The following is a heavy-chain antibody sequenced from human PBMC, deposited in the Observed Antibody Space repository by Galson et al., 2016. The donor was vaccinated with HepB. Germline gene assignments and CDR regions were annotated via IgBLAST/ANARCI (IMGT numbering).Heavy chain of an antibody. CDR1: GYTFSDYG. CDR3: ARDAGGTTARPYYFDH. CDR2: ISIYNGNT. J-gene: IGHJ4*02. D-gene: IGHD2-2*01. Sequence: SVKVSCKASGYTFSDYGFNWVRQAPGQGLEWMGWISIYNGNTNYAQKVQGRVAMTTDTYTTTVYMELRSLTPDDTAVYFCARDAGGTTARPYYFDHWGQGTLVTVSS. V-gene: IGHV1-18*04.